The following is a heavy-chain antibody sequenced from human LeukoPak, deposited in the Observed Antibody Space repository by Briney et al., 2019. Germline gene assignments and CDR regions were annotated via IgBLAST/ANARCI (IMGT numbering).Heavy chain of an antibody. J-gene: IGHJ5*02. D-gene: IGHD2-15*01. CDR3: ARGADGVSSNSRGWFDP. CDR2: FSDRGTI. V-gene: IGHV3-21*05. Sequence: GGSLRLSCAASGFTFSKYSMNWVRQAPGKGLEWVSYFSDRGTIYYADSVKGRFTISRDNARNSLYLQMNTLRAEDTAVYSCARGADGVSSNSRGWFDPWGQGTLVTVSS. CDR1: GFTFSKYS.